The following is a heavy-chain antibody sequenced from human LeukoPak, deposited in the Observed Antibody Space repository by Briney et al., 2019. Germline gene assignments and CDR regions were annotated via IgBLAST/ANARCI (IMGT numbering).Heavy chain of an antibody. D-gene: IGHD6-19*01. CDR2: INPNTGAT. CDR3: ARGEVDTSGWDCFHF. J-gene: IGHJ4*02. V-gene: IGHV1-2*02. Sequence: RASVKVSCKASGYTFTAFHVHWVRRAPGQGLEWMGWINPNTGATNYPQKFQGRITMTTDTSISTAYMELSSLRSDDTAFYYCARGEVDTSGWDCFHFWGQGALVTVSS. CDR1: GYTFTAFH.